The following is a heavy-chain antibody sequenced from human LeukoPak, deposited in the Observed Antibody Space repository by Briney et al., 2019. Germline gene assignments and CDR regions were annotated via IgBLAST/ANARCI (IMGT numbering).Heavy chain of an antibody. D-gene: IGHD3-3*01. CDR2: ISGSGGST. Sequence: GGSLRLSCAASGFTFSSYAMSWVRQAPGKGLEWVSAISGSGGSTYYADSVKGRFTISRDNSKNTLYLQMNSLRAEDTAVYYCAKGGRQVLRFLEWFADLSFDPWGQGTLVTVSS. CDR3: AKGGRQVLRFLEWFADLSFDP. V-gene: IGHV3-23*01. J-gene: IGHJ5*02. CDR1: GFTFSSYA.